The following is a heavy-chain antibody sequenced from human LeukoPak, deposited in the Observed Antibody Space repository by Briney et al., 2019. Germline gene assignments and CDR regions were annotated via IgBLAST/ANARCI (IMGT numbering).Heavy chain of an antibody. Sequence: GASVKVSCKASGGTFSTYAMSWVRQAPGQGLEWMGWINPNSGGTNYAQKFQGRVTMTRDTSISTAYMELSRLRSDDTAVYYCAREAAYCSGGSCYSEFHYWGQGTLVTVSS. CDR1: GGTFSTYA. J-gene: IGHJ4*02. D-gene: IGHD2-15*01. V-gene: IGHV1-2*02. CDR3: AREAAYCSGGSCYSEFHY. CDR2: INPNSGGT.